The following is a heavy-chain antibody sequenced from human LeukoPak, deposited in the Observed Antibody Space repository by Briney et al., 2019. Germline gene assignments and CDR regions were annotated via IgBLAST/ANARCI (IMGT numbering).Heavy chain of an antibody. Sequence: SETLSLTCTVSGGSISSYYWSWIRQPPGKGLEWIGYIYSSGSTNYNPSLKSRVTISVDTSKNQFSLKLSSVTAADTTVYYCARHGKHNTAFDIWGKGTMVTVSS. CDR1: GGSISSYY. D-gene: IGHD2-21*01. J-gene: IGHJ3*02. CDR3: ARHGKHNTAFDI. V-gene: IGHV4-4*09. CDR2: IYSSGST.